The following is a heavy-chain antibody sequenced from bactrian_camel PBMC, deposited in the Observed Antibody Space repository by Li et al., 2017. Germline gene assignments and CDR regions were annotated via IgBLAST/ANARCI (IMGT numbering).Heavy chain of an antibody. Sequence: VQLVESGGGLVQPGGSLRLSCAASGFTFSSYGMTWVRQAPGKGLEWVAVIDSNGKAYYSSFMKGRFTISRDTAKNTLYLQMNSLKPEDTAMYYCAAAQERPYCTWGSEDYWGQGTQVTV. CDR3: AAAQERPYCTWGSEDY. J-gene: IGHJ4*01. CDR2: IDSNGKA. CDR1: GFTFSSYG. D-gene: IGHD5*01. V-gene: IGHV3S10*01.